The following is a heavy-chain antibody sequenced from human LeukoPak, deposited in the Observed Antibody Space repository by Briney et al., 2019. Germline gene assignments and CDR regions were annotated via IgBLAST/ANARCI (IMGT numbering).Heavy chain of an antibody. CDR1: GGSISSYY. D-gene: IGHD2-15*01. CDR3: ARRYCSGGSCYYLH. J-gene: IGHJ3*01. Sequence: SKTLSLTCTVSGGSISSYYWSWIRQPPGKGLEWIGYIYYSGSTNYNPSLKSRVTISVDTSKNQFSLKLSSVTAADTAVYYCARRYCSGGSCYYLHWGQGTMVTVSS. V-gene: IGHV4-59*08. CDR2: IYYSGST.